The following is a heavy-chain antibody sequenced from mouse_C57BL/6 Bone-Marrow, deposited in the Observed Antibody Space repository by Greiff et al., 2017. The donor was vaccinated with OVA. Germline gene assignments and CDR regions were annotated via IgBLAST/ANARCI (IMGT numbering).Heavy chain of an antibody. V-gene: IGHV1-53*01. CDR1: GYTFTSYW. D-gene: IGHD2-2*01. CDR3: ARGETMVTRIAY. Sequence: LQPGTELVKPGASVKLSCKASGYTFTSYWMHWVKQRPGQGLEWIGNINPSNGGTNYNEKFKSKATLTVDKSSSTAYMQLSSLTSEDSAVYYCARGETMVTRIAYWGQGTLVTVSA. J-gene: IGHJ3*01. CDR2: INPSNGGT.